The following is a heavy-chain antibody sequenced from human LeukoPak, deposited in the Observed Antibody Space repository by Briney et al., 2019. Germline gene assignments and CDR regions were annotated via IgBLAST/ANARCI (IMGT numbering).Heavy chain of an antibody. CDR3: VRDEMRSGAFDI. V-gene: IGHV3-48*03. CDR2: ISGIGSIT. J-gene: IGHJ3*02. CDR1: GFTFSTFE. Sequence: PGGSLRLSSAASGFTFSTFEMNWVRPAPGKGRWWVSYISGIGSITYYADSVKGRFTISRDNAKNSLYLQMNSLRAEDTAIYYCVRDEMRSGAFDIWGQGTMITVSS. D-gene: IGHD3-10*01.